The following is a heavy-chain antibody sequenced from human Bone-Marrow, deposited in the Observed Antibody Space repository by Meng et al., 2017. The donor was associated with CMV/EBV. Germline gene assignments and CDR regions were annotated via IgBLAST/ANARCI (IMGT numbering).Heavy chain of an antibody. CDR2: TYYESKWYT. D-gene: IGHD3-10*01. J-gene: IGHJ5*02. CDR3: ARERGNWLDP. Sequence: QVQLQQSGPGLVKPSQTLSLTCAISGDSVSSNGAAWTWVRLSPSRGLEWLGRTYYESKWYTDYAVAVKGRLVINADTSKNQFSLKLYSVTPDDTGLYFCARERGNWLDPWSQGTLVTVSS. CDR1: GDSVSSNGAA. V-gene: IGHV6-1*01.